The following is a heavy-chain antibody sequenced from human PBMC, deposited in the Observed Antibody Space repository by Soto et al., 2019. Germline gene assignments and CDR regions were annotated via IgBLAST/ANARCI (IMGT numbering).Heavy chain of an antibody. CDR1: GFTFSSYD. V-gene: IGHV3-13*01. CDR2: IGTARDT. D-gene: IGHD5-12*01. J-gene: IGHJ4*02. CDR3: ARWKRGYSGYDSNYFDY. Sequence: GGSLRLSCAASGFTFSSYDMHWVRQATGKGLEWVSAIGTARDTYYPGSVKARFTISRENAKNSLYLQMNSLRAGDTAVYYCARWKRGYSGYDSNYFDYWGQGTLVTVSS.